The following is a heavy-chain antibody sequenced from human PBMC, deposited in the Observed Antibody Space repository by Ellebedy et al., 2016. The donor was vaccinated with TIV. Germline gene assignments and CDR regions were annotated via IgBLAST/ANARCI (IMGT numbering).Heavy chain of an antibody. CDR1: GGSISNYY. J-gene: IGHJ4*02. D-gene: IGHD4-17*01. CDR3: ARSQDYGDFG. V-gene: IGHV4-59*12. CDR2: IYYSGST. Sequence: GSLRLSCTVSGGSISNYYWNWIRQPPGKGLEWIGYIYYSGSTNYNPSLKSRVTISIDRSKNQFSLKLSSVTAADTAVYYCARSQDYGDFGWGQGTLVTVSS.